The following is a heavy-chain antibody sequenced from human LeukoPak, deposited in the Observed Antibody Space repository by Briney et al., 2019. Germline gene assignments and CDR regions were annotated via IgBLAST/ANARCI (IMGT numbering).Heavy chain of an antibody. CDR2: INHSGST. Sequence: SETLSLTCAVYGGSFSGFYWSWIRQPPGKGLEWSGEINHSGSTNYNPSLKSRVTISVGTSKQQFSLKLSSVTAADTAVYYCARLIVVVVAATRTFDIWGQGTMVTVSS. CDR3: ARLIVVVVAATRTFDI. J-gene: IGHJ3*02. CDR1: GGSFSGFY. D-gene: IGHD2-15*01. V-gene: IGHV4-34*01.